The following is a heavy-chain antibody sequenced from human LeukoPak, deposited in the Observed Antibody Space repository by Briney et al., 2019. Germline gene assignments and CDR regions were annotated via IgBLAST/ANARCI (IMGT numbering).Heavy chain of an antibody. CDR3: ARAIGLDFDF. Sequence: GGSLRLSCAASGFTFSSCWMTWVRQAPGKGLEWVSRINSDGSSTTYADSVKGRFTISRDNAKNTLYLQMNSLRAEDTAMYYCARAIGLDFDFWGQGTLVTVSS. V-gene: IGHV3-74*01. D-gene: IGHD2/OR15-2a*01. J-gene: IGHJ4*02. CDR2: INSDGSST. CDR1: GFTFSSCW.